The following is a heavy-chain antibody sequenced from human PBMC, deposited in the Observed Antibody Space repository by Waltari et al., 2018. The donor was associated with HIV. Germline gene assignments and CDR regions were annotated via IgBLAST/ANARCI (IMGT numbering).Heavy chain of an antibody. Sequence: EVQLVESGGGLVKPGGSLSLSCAASGLTFTTYNMNWVRQAPGKGLEWVSSISTSSSYIYYADSVKGRFTISRDNAKNSLYLQLNSLRAEDTAVYYCAREGRTRQGRDYYYHGMDVWGQGTTVTVSS. J-gene: IGHJ6*02. CDR2: ISTSSSYI. V-gene: IGHV3-21*01. CDR3: AREGRTRQGRDYYYHGMDV. D-gene: IGHD2-15*01. CDR1: GLTFTTYN.